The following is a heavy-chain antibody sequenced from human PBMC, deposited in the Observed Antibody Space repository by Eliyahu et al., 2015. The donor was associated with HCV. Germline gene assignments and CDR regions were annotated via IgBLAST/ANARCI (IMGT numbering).Heavy chain of an antibody. CDR3: ARDSFFGFDS. CDR2: IRPTDYIT. Sequence: EVQLVESGGGMVQPGGSLXXSXXASGFTFGXYPMNWVRQAPGKGLEWLSNIRPTDYITSYADSVKGRFTISRDNAKNSLFLQMDSLRDDDTAVYYCARDSFFGFDSWGQGTLVTVSS. D-gene: IGHD2/OR15-2a*01. V-gene: IGHV3-48*02. J-gene: IGHJ4*02. CDR1: GFTFGXYP.